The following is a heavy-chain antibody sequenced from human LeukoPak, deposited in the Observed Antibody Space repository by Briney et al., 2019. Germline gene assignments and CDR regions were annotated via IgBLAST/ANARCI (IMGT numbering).Heavy chain of an antibody. CDR2: ISSSSSYI. J-gene: IGHJ6*02. CDR3: ARGGYSDYYYYYGMDV. D-gene: IGHD4-17*01. CDR1: GFTFSSYS. V-gene: IGHV3-21*01. Sequence: GGSLRLSCAASGFTFSSYSMNWVRQAPGKGLEWVSSISSSSSYIYYADSVKGRFTISRDNAKNSLYLQMNSLRAEDTAVYYCARGGYSDYYYYYGMDVWGQGTTVTVSS.